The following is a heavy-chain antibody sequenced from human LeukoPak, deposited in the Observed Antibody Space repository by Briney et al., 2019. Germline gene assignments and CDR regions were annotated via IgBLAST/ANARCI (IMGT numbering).Heavy chain of an antibody. V-gene: IGHV3-21*01. CDR3: ARDHGAQYYYGSGSRTFDY. CDR2: ISSSSSYI. Sequence: KTGGSLRLSCAASGFTFSSYSMNWVRQAPGKGLEWVSSISSSSSYIYYADSVKGRFTISRDNAKNSLYLQMNSLRAEDTAVYYCARDHGAQYYYGSGSRTFDYWGQGTLVTVSS. CDR1: GFTFSSYS. D-gene: IGHD3-10*01. J-gene: IGHJ4*02.